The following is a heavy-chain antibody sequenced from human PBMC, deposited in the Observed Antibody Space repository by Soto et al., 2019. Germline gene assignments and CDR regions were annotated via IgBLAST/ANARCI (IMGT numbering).Heavy chain of an antibody. V-gene: IGHV3-23*01. CDR1: GFTFSSYA. CDR3: AKDVRGGYFGSIDF. J-gene: IGHJ4*02. Sequence: PAGSLRLSCAASGFTFSSYAMSWVRQAPGKGLERVSAMSGSGGSTYYPDSGKGRFTISRDNSSTTLYLRMNSLRAEDTALYYCAKDVRGGYFGSIDFWGQGAPVTVSS. D-gene: IGHD3-22*01. CDR2: MSGSGGST.